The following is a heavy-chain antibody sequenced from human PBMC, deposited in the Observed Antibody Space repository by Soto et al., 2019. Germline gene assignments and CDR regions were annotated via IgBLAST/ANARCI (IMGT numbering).Heavy chain of an antibody. Sequence: GVSLRLSCAASGFTFSSYAMHWVRQAPGKGLEWVAVISYDGSNKYYADSVKGRFTISRDNSKNTLYLQMNSLRAEDTAVYYCARDTFWSGSYWGVFGYWGQGTLVIVSS. CDR1: GFTFSSYA. D-gene: IGHD1-26*01. CDR3: ARDTFWSGSYWGVFGY. CDR2: ISYDGSNK. J-gene: IGHJ4*02. V-gene: IGHV3-30-3*01.